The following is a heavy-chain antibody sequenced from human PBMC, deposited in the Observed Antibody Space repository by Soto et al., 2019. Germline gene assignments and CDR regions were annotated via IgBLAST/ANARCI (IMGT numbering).Heavy chain of an antibody. D-gene: IGHD6-19*01. CDR3: AKDLYSLAVAGAPVDS. CDR1: GFTFSSYG. Sequence: QVPLVESGGGVVQPGRSLRLSCAASGFTFSSYGMHWVRRAPGKGLEWVALISYDASKDYYADSVKGRFTISRDNSLNTLFLQMNSLRAEDAAVYYCAKDLYSLAVAGAPVDSWGQGTLVIVSS. CDR2: ISYDASKD. J-gene: IGHJ4*02. V-gene: IGHV3-30*18.